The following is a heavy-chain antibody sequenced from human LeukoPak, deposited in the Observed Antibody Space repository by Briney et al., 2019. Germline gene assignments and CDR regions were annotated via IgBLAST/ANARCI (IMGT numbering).Heavy chain of an antibody. D-gene: IGHD4-17*01. Sequence: GGSLRLSCAASGFTFDDYGMSWVRRAPGKGLEWVSSINWDGGSTGYADSVKGRFTISRDNAKNSLYLQMNSLRAEDTALYYCARDHVTTGGAFDIWGQGTMVTVSS. J-gene: IGHJ3*02. CDR2: INWDGGST. V-gene: IGHV3-20*04. CDR1: GFTFDDYG. CDR3: ARDHVTTGGAFDI.